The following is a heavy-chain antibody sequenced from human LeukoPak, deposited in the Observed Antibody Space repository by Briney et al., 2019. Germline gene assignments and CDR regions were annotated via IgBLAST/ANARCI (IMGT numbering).Heavy chain of an antibody. D-gene: IGHD6-13*01. Sequence: GGSLRLSCAASGFTFSSYSMNWVRQAPGKGLEWVSYISSSSSTIYYADSVKGRFTISRDNAKNSLYLQMNSLRAEDTALYYCAKQQQLGHFDYWGQGTLVTVSS. J-gene: IGHJ4*02. CDR1: GFTFSSYS. V-gene: IGHV3-48*04. CDR2: ISSSSSTI. CDR3: AKQQQLGHFDY.